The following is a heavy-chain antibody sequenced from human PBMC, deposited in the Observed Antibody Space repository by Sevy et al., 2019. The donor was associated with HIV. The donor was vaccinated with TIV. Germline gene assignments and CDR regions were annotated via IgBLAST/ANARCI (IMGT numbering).Heavy chain of an antibody. CDR1: TFTFSDYY. Sequence: GGSLRLSCAASTFTFSDYYMTWIRQAPGKGLESVSYISSRGSHIYYADSVKGRFTISRDNAKNSLYLQMNSLRAEDTAVYYCARVRYNYGSYSFDYWGQGTLVTVSS. CDR2: ISSRGSHI. V-gene: IGHV3-11*01. CDR3: ARVRYNYGSYSFDY. D-gene: IGHD5-18*01. J-gene: IGHJ4*02.